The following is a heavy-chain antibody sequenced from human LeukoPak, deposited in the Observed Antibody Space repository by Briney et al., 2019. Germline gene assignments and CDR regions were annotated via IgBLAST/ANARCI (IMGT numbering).Heavy chain of an antibody. CDR2: ISWNSGSI. J-gene: IGHJ4*02. V-gene: IGHV3-9*01. CDR3: AQVRGYPYYYFDY. D-gene: IGHD3-22*01. Sequence: PGGSLRLSCAASGFTFDDYAMHWVRQAPGKGLEWVSGISWNSGSIGYADSVKGRFTISRDNAKNSLYLQMNSLRAEDTALYYCAQVRGYPYYYFDYWGQGTLVTVSS. CDR1: GFTFDDYA.